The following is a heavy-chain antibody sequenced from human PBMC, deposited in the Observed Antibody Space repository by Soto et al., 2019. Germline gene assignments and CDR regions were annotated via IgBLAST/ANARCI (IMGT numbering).Heavy chain of an antibody. Sequence: QVQLVQSGAEVKKPGASVKVSCKASGYTFTSYAMHWVRQAPGQRLEWMGWINAGNGNTKYSQKFQGRVTITWYTSASTAYRELSSLRSDATAVYYCASSHIAAAPYGMDVWGQGTTVTVSS. J-gene: IGHJ6*02. V-gene: IGHV1-3*01. D-gene: IGHD6-13*01. CDR1: GYTFTSYA. CDR3: ASSHIAAAPYGMDV. CDR2: INAGNGNT.